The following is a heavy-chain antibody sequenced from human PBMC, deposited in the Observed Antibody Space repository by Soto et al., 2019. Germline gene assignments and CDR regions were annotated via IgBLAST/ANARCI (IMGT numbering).Heavy chain of an antibody. V-gene: IGHV1-69*06. CDR2: IIPIFGTA. CDR3: ARDIREYSYGYRYYYYGMDV. D-gene: IGHD5-18*01. Sequence: SVKVSCKASGGTFSSYAISWVRQAPGQGLEWMGGIIPIFGTANYAQKFQGRVTITADKSTSTAYMELSSLRSEDTAVYYCARDIREYSYGYRYYYYGMDVWGQGTTVTVYS. J-gene: IGHJ6*02. CDR1: GGTFSSYA.